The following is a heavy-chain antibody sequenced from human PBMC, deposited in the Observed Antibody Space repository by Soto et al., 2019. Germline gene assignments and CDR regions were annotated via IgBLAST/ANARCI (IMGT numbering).Heavy chain of an antibody. V-gene: IGHV3-9*01. CDR3: AKAGTGDDAFDI. CDR1: GFTFDDYA. Sequence: GGSLRLSCAASGFTFDDYAMHWVRQAPGKGLEWVSGISWNSGSIGYADSVKGRFTISRDNAKNSLYLQMNSLRAEDTALYYCAKAGTGDDAFDIWGQGTMVTVSS. CDR2: ISWNSGSI. D-gene: IGHD3-10*01. J-gene: IGHJ3*02.